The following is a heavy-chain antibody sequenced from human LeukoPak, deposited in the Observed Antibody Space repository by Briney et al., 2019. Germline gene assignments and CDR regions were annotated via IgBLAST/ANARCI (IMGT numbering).Heavy chain of an antibody. CDR2: IYYSGST. CDR3: ALTYYYDSSGYYYDY. Sequence: PSETLSLTCTVSGGSISSSSYYWGWIRQPPGKGLEWIGSIYYSGSTYYNPSLKSRVTISVDTSKNQFSLKLSSVTAADTAVYYCALTYYYDSSGYYYDYWGRGTLVTVSS. J-gene: IGHJ4*02. D-gene: IGHD3-22*01. CDR1: GGSISSSSYY. V-gene: IGHV4-39*01.